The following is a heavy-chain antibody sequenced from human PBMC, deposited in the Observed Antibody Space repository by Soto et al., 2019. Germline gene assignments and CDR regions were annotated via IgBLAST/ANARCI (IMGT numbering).Heavy chain of an antibody. J-gene: IGHJ6*02. V-gene: IGHV1-69*01. CDR1: GGTFSRYA. D-gene: IGHD2-2*01. Sequence: QVQLVQSGDEVKKPGSSVKVSCKASGGTFSRYAIRWVRQAPGQGLEWMGGIIPIFGTANYAQKCQGRVTITADQSTSTAYMELSILRYEDTAVYYCTRRIVVPAPPYYYYGLDVWGQGTSVTVSS. CDR3: TRRIVVPAPPYYYYGLDV. CDR2: IIPIFGTA.